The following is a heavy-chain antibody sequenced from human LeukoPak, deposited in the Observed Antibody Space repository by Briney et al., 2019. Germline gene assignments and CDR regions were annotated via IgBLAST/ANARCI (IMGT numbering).Heavy chain of an antibody. Sequence: GESLKISCKGSGYSFTNCWIGWVRQMPGKGLEWMGIIYPGDSDTRYSPSFQGQVTISADKSISTAYLQWSSLKASDTAMYYCARQPLSYGMGYFDLWGRGTLVTVSS. V-gene: IGHV5-51*01. D-gene: IGHD5-18*01. CDR3: ARQPLSYGMGYFDL. CDR1: GYSFTNCW. CDR2: IYPGDSDT. J-gene: IGHJ2*01.